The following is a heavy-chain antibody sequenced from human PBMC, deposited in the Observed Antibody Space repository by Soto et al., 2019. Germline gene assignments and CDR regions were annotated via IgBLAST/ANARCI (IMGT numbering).Heavy chain of an antibody. CDR2: ISSSSSTI. Sequence: EVQLVESGGRLVQPGGSLRLSCAASGFTFSSYSMNWVRQAPGKGLEWVSYISSSSSTIYYADSVKGRFTISRDNAKNSLYLQMNSLRVEDTAVYYCAVYDFWSGFGYWGQGTLVTVSS. D-gene: IGHD3-3*01. J-gene: IGHJ4*02. V-gene: IGHV3-48*01. CDR3: AVYDFWSGFGY. CDR1: GFTFSSYS.